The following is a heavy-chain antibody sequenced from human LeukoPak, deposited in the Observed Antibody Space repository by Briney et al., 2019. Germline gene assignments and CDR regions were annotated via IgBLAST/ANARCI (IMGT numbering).Heavy chain of an antibody. CDR2: INWNGGST. Sequence: GGSLRLSCAASGFTFDDYGMSWVRQAPGKGLEWVSGINWNGGSTGYANSVKGRFTISRDNAKNSLYLQMNSLRAEDTALYYCARRVWGITMTVVDENAFDIWGQGTMVTVSS. D-gene: IGHD3-22*01. J-gene: IGHJ3*02. V-gene: IGHV3-20*04. CDR3: ARRVWGITMTVVDENAFDI. CDR1: GFTFDDYG.